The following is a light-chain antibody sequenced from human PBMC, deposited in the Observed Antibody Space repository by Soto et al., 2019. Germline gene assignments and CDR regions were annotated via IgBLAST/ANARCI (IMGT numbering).Light chain of an antibody. CDR2: DAS. CDR1: QSVRNVY. CDR3: QQSGSSRRT. V-gene: IGKV3-20*01. Sequence: EIVLTQSPGTLSLSPGERATLSCRASQSVRNVYLAWYQQKPGQAPRLLIYDASNRATGIPDRFSGSGSGTDFTLTINSLEPEDFAVYYCQQSGSSRRTFGKGNKLDIK. J-gene: IGKJ2*01.